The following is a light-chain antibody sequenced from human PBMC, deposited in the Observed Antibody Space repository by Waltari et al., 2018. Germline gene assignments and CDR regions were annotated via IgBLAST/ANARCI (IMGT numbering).Light chain of an antibody. J-gene: IGKJ2*01. CDR2: GAS. Sequence: EVLMTQSPATLSVSPGERATLSCRASQSIARNLARYQQKPGQAPRLLIYGASTRATGVPDRFSGSGSGTEFTLTISSLQSEDFAVYYCQQYNNWRTFGQGTKVEIK. V-gene: IGKV3-15*01. CDR1: QSIARN. CDR3: QQYNNWRT.